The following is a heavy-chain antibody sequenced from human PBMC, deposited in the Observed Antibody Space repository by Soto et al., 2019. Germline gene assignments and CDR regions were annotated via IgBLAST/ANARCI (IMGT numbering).Heavy chain of an antibody. CDR3: AREYCSGGTCQLFFDH. CDR2: ISTNGSP. CDR1: GFTFGSYA. J-gene: IGHJ5*02. V-gene: IGHV3-64*01. Sequence: GGSLRLSCAASGFTFGSYAMHWVRQAPGKGLEYVSAISTNGSPYYANSVEGRFTISRDNSRNTLYLQMGSLRAEEMAVYYCAREYCSGGTCQLFFDHWGQGTLVTVSS. D-gene: IGHD2-15*01.